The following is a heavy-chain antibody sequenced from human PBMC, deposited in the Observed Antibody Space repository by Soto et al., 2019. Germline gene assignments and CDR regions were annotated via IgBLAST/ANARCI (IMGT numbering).Heavy chain of an antibody. J-gene: IGHJ5*02. V-gene: IGHV4-4*07. CDR2: IYATGDT. Sequence: SETLSLTCNVSGASLSRYYWSWIRQPPGKGLEWIGRIYATGDTDYNPSLKSRISMSVDMSKKQFSLTLRSVTAADTAIYYCVRDGTKNLRDRFEPWGRGILVTV. D-gene: IGHD1-26*01. CDR3: VRDGTKNLRDRFEP. CDR1: GASLSRYY.